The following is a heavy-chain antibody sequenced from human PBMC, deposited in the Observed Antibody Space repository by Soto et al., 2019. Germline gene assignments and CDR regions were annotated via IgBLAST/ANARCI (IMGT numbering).Heavy chain of an antibody. D-gene: IGHD3-3*01. CDR3: ANGFWSGPTVHYFDY. J-gene: IGHJ4*01. Sequence: QVHLVQSGAEVKKPGSSVKVSCRASGGSFSTYAINWLRQAPGQGLEWMGGIIPLFGTENYAQNFQDRFTFTADKSTTTAYMEVRRLIYEDSAVYYCANGFWSGPTVHYFDYWGQGTLVTVSS. V-gene: IGHV1-69*06. CDR2: IIPLFGTE. CDR1: GGSFSTYA.